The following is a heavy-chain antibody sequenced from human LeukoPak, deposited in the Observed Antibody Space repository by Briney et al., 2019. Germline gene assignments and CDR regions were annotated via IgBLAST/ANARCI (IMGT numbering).Heavy chain of an antibody. Sequence: SQTLSLTCTVSGGSISSGGYYWSWIRQHPGKGLEWIGYIYYSGSTYYNPSLKSRVTISVDTSKNQFSLKLSSVTAADTAVYYCARTPAAIGYYFDYWGQGTLITVSS. D-gene: IGHD2-2*01. CDR3: ARTPAAIGYYFDY. CDR1: GGSISSGGYY. CDR2: IYYSGST. J-gene: IGHJ4*02. V-gene: IGHV4-31*03.